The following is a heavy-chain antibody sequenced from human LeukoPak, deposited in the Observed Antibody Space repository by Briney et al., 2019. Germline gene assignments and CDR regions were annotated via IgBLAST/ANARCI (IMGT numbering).Heavy chain of an antibody. CDR1: GFTFSNYW. V-gene: IGHV3-7*01. J-gene: IGHJ4*02. Sequence: GGSLRLSCAASGFTFSNYWMTWVRQAPGKGLEWVANIKPDGTKKTYVDSVKGRFTISRDNSKNTLYLQMDSLRAEDTAVYYCARDYDFWSGYYSPTRGYFGYWGQGTLVTVSS. CDR3: ARDYDFWSGYYSPTRGYFGY. D-gene: IGHD3-3*01. CDR2: IKPDGTKK.